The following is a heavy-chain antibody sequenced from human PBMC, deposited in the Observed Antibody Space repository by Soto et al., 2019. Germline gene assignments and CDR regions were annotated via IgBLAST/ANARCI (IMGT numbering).Heavy chain of an antibody. CDR3: ARPHCSSTSCYHPYGAFDI. J-gene: IGHJ3*02. V-gene: IGHV4-34*01. CDR2: INHSGST. CDR1: GGSFIGYY. Sequence: SETLSLTCAVYGGSFIGYYWSWILQPPWKGLEWIGEINHSGSTNYNPSLKSRVTISVDTSKNQFSLKLSSVTAADTAVYYCARPHCSSTSCYHPYGAFDIWGHGTMVTVSS. D-gene: IGHD2-2*01.